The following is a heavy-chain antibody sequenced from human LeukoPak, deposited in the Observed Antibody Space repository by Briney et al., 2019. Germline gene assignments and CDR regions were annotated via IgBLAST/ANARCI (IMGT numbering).Heavy chain of an antibody. J-gene: IGHJ4*02. D-gene: IGHD3-22*01. V-gene: IGHV3-21*05. CDR2: ISSSSSYT. Sequence: GGSLRLSCAASGFTFSLHPIHWVRQAPGKGLEWVSYISSSSSYTNYADSVKGRFTISRDNAKNSLYLQMNSLRAEDTAVYYCARDSGWLAPDYWGQGTLVTVSS. CDR3: ARDSGWLAPDY. CDR1: GFTFSLHP.